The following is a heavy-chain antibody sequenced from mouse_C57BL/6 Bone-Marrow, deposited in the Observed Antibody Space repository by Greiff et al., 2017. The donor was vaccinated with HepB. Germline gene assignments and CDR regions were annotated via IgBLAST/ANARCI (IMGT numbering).Heavy chain of an antibody. CDR3: ARKRLYCYYAMDY. CDR1: GFSLTSYA. D-gene: IGHD6-2*01. Sequence: VKLQESGPGLVAPSQSLSITCTVSGFSLTSYAISWVRQPPGKGLEWLGVIWTGGGTNYNSALKSRLSISKDNSKSQVILKMNSLQTDDTARYYCARKRLYCYYAMDYWGQGTSVTVSS. J-gene: IGHJ4*01. V-gene: IGHV2-9-1*01. CDR2: IWTGGGT.